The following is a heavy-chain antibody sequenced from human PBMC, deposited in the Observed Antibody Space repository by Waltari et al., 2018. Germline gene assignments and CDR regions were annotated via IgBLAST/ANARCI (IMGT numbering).Heavy chain of an antibody. V-gene: IGHV3-7*01. D-gene: IGHD2-2*01. CDR3: ARSSSTEFDS. Sequence: ETHLVESGGGLVQPGGSLRLSCAASGFTFSSYWMTWVRPAPGKGLEWVANIRQDGSEKYYVDSVKGRFTISRDNAKNSLYLQMNSLKADDTAVYYCARSSSTEFDSWGQGTLVTVSS. CDR1: GFTFSSYW. J-gene: IGHJ4*02. CDR2: IRQDGSEK.